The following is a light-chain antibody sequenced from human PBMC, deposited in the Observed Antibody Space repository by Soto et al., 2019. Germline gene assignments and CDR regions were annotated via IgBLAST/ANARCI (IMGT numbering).Light chain of an antibody. CDR1: TVAVTNYHY. CDR2: EAT. J-gene: IGLJ1*01. V-gene: IGLV7-46*01. CDR3: RFFSSGIPV. Sequence: QAVVTQEPSLTVSPGRTLPLNCGSNTVAVTNYHYPRWFQQRPGQAPMKLIYEATDKPHLTRDRFSGPLPGDKAALTLSGAQPKDENEYYCRFFSSGIPVFGHGTKVT.